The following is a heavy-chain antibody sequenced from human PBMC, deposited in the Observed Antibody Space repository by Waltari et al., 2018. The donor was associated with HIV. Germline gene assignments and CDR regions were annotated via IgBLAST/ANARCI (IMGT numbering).Heavy chain of an antibody. CDR3: AKGGRAVAGNWFDP. CDR2: ISGRGGST. V-gene: IGHV3-23*01. D-gene: IGHD6-19*01. CDR1: GFPFRNYS. Sequence: EVQLLASGGGLVQPGGSLLLSCAASGFPFRNYSINWVRQAPGKGLEWVSAISGRGGSTHYADSVKGRFSISRDNSKNTLYLQMNSLRPEDTAIYYCAKGGRAVAGNWFDPWGQGTLVTVSS. J-gene: IGHJ5*02.